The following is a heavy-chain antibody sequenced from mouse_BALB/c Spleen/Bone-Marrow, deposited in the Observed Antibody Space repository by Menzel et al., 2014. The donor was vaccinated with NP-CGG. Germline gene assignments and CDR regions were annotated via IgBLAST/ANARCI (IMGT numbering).Heavy chain of an antibody. V-gene: IGHV14-3*02. CDR1: GFNIKDTY. Sequence: ESGAELVKPGAPVKLSCTASGFNIKDTYMYWVKQRPEQGLEWIGKVDPANGNTKYDPKFQGKATITADTSSNTAYLQLSSLTSEDTAVYYCAVYDGYAMDYWGQGTSVTVSS. J-gene: IGHJ4*01. CDR3: AVYDGYAMDY. CDR2: VDPANGNT. D-gene: IGHD2-3*01.